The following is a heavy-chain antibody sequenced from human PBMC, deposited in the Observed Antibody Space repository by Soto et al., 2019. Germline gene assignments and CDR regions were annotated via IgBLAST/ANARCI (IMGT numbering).Heavy chain of an antibody. CDR2: ITSKSTTI. Sequence: PGGSLRLSCAASGFTFTSYSMNWVRQAPGPGLEWVSYITSKSTTIKYADSVKGRFTVSRDNAKNSLYLQLNSLRDEDTAVYYCAREMGACSDSSCYPGPYDSWGQGTLVTVSS. V-gene: IGHV3-48*02. CDR3: AREMGACSDSSCYPGPYDS. CDR1: GFTFTSYS. J-gene: IGHJ5*02. D-gene: IGHD3-16*01.